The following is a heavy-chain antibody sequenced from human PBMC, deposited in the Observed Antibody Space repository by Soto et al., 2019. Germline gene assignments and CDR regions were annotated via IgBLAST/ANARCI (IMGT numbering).Heavy chain of an antibody. D-gene: IGHD4-17*01. Sequence: DVQLVESGGGLVQPGGSPRVSCAASGFTFRSHRIHWVRQAPGKGLEWVSRIDTDGGGTSYADSVKGRFTISTDNAENTVYLQMNGLRVEDTAVYYCATVFDVWGQGTLVTVSS. J-gene: IGHJ4*02. CDR3: ATVFDV. CDR1: GFTFRSHR. CDR2: IDTDGGGT. V-gene: IGHV3-74*01.